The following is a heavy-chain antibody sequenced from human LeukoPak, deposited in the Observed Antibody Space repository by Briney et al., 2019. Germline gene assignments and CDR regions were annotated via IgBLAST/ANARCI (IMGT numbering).Heavy chain of an antibody. J-gene: IGHJ4*02. CDR2: IWYDGSNK. CDR3: ARDGVVPYYFDY. Sequence: GGSLRLSCAASGFTFSNYAMSWVRQTPGKGLEWVAVIWYDGSNKYYADSVKGRFTISRDNSKNTLYLQMNSLRAEDTAVYYCARDGVVPYYFDYWGQGTLVTVSS. CDR1: GFTFSNYA. V-gene: IGHV3-33*08. D-gene: IGHD2-15*01.